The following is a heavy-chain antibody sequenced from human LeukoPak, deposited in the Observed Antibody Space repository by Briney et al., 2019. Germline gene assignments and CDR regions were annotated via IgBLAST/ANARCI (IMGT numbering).Heavy chain of an antibody. J-gene: IGHJ3*02. CDR1: GFPFSTYA. CDR3: AKGGLVHPLHI. D-gene: IGHD3/OR15-3a*01. V-gene: IGHV3-23*01. Sequence: GGSLRLSCAASGFPFSTYAMNWVRQAPGQGLEWVSVISAGGGSTYYADSVKGRFTISRDNSKNTLDLQMNSLRVEDTAVYYCAKGGLVHPLHIWGQGTMVTVSS. CDR2: ISAGGGST.